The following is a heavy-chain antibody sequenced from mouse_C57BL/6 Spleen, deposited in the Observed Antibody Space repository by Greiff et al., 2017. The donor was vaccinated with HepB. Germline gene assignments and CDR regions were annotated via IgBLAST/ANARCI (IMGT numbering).Heavy chain of an antibody. CDR3: ARRSNYGRRGDYFDY. Sequence: EVQLVESGGGLVKPGGSLKLSCAASGFTFSDYGMHWVRQAPEKGLEWVAYISSGSSTIYYADTVKGRFTISRDNAKNNRFLQMTSLRSEDTAMYYSARRSNYGRRGDYFDYWGQGTTLTVSS. CDR2: ISSGSSTI. J-gene: IGHJ2*01. D-gene: IGHD1-1*01. CDR1: GFTFSDYG. V-gene: IGHV5-17*01.